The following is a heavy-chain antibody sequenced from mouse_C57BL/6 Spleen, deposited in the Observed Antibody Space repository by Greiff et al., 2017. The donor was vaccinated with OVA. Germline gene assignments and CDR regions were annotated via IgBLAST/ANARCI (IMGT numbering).Heavy chain of an antibody. CDR3: ASTAQAYAMDY. D-gene: IGHD3-2*02. CDR1: GYTFTSYW. Sequence: QVQLQQSGAELAKPGASVKLSCKASGYTFTSYWMHWVKQRPGQGLAWIGYINPSSGYTKYNQKFKDKATLTADKSSSTAYMQLSSLTYEDAAVYYCASTAQAYAMDYWGQGTSVTVSS. J-gene: IGHJ4*01. CDR2: INPSSGYT. V-gene: IGHV1-7*01.